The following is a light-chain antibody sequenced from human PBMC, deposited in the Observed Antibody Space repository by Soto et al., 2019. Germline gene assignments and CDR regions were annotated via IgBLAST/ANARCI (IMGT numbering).Light chain of an antibody. CDR1: SSDVGGYNY. J-gene: IGLJ1*01. Sequence: QSVLTQPASVSGSPGQSITISCTGTSSDVGGYNYVSWYQQHPGKAPILMIYDVGSRPSGVSNRFSGSKSGNTASLTISGLQADDEADYYCSSKRVCTYVFGTGTKVTVL. V-gene: IGLV2-14*03. CDR2: DVG. CDR3: SSKRVCTYV.